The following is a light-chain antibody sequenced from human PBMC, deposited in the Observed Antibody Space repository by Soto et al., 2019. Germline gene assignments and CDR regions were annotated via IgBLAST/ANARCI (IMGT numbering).Light chain of an antibody. CDR3: RQYGSCPPIT. J-gene: IGKJ5*01. CDR1: QYINTR. V-gene: IGKV3-20*01. CDR2: DAS. Sequence: TQSRGTMFTSQGDRVTLSCRASQYINTRLAGCQHRPGQAPRMLIYDASNRATGIPARFSGSSACTNVTLTISRLEPDEYAVYYCRQYGSCPPITFGQGTRLEI.